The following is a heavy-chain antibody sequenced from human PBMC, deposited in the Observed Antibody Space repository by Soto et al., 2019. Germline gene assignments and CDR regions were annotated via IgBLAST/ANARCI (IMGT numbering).Heavy chain of an antibody. J-gene: IGHJ4*02. D-gene: IGHD1-26*01. Sequence: QVQLVESAGGVVQPGRSLRLSCAASGFTFSSYGMHWVRQAPGKGLVGVAVISYDGSNNYYAGSVKGRFTISRDNSTNTLYLQMNSLRAEVAAVYCGANGAYSGSYLDYWGQGTLVTVSS. CDR1: GFTFSSYG. V-gene: IGHV3-30*18. CDR3: ANGAYSGSYLDY. CDR2: ISYDGSNN.